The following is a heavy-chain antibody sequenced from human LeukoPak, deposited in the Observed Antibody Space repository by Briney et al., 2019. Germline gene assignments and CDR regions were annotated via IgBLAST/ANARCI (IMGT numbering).Heavy chain of an antibody. CDR2: IYYSGST. Sequence: KPSETLSLSCALSGVSTSSSSYYWGWIRHPPRKGLEWIGSIYYSGSTYYNPSLKSRVPISVGTSKNPLSLRLHLLTPPHTAVSSCATRTMQVMIAEATTYSFDSWGEGTPVSVSS. V-gene: IGHV4-39*01. D-gene: IGHD6-13*01. CDR3: ATRTMQVMIAEATTYSFDS. J-gene: IGHJ4*02. CDR1: GVSTSSSSYY.